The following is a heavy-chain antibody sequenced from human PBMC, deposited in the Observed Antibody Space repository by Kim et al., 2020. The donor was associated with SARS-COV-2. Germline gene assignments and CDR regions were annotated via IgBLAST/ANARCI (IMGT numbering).Heavy chain of an antibody. CDR3: AKEGLLHTMIVVVPIYY. Sequence: GGSLRLSCAASGFTFSSYGMHWVRQAPGKGLEWVAVISYDGSNKYYADSVKGRFTISRDNSKNTLYLQMNSLRAEDTAVYYCAKEGLLHTMIVVVPIYY. V-gene: IGHV3-30*18. CDR2: ISYDGSNK. J-gene: IGHJ6*01. D-gene: IGHD3-22*01. CDR1: GFTFSSYG.